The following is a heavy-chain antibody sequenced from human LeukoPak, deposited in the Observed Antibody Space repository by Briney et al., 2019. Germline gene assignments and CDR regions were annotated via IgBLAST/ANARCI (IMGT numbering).Heavy chain of an antibody. CDR2: IYYSGST. V-gene: IGHV4-59*01. Sequence: SETLSLTCTVSGGSISSYYWSWVRQPPGKGLEWIGYIYYSGSTNYNPSLKSRVTISVDTSKNQFSLKPSYVTAADTAVYYCARVVGDGYSPGFDYWGQGTLVTVSS. CDR1: GGSISSYY. D-gene: IGHD5-24*01. J-gene: IGHJ4*02. CDR3: ARVVGDGYSPGFDY.